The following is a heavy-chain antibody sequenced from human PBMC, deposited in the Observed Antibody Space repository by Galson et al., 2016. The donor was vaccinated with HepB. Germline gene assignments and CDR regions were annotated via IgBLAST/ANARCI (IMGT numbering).Heavy chain of an antibody. V-gene: IGHV6-1*01. Sequence: CAISGDSVSSNSDAWNWIRQSPSRGLEWLGKIYYRSKWNYDYAVYVKSRITINPDTSKNQFSLQLNSVTPEDTAVYYCATFYYDYWGQGIQVTVSS. CDR1: GDSVSSNSDA. D-gene: IGHD3-10*01. CDR3: ATFYYDY. J-gene: IGHJ4*02. CDR2: IYYRSKWNY.